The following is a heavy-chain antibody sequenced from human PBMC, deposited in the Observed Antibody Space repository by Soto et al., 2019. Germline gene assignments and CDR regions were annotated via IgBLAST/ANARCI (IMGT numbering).Heavy chain of an antibody. J-gene: IGHJ3*02. CDR1: GFTFSSYG. Sequence: GESLKISCAASGFTFSSYGMHWVRQAPGKGLEWVAVISYDGSNKYYADSVKGRFTISRDNSKNTLYLQMNSLRAEDTAVYYCAKGNDFWSGDAFDIWGQGTMVTVSS. V-gene: IGHV3-30*18. D-gene: IGHD3-3*01. CDR3: AKGNDFWSGDAFDI. CDR2: ISYDGSNK.